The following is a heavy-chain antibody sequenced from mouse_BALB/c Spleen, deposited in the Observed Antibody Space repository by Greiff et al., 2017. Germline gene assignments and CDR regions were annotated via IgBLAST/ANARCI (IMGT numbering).Heavy chain of an antibody. CDR3: ARRYGSSYGAMDY. D-gene: IGHD1-1*01. CDR1: GYTFTSYW. CDR2: IDPSDSET. J-gene: IGHJ4*01. Sequence: QVQLQQPGAELVKPGAPVKLSCKASGYTFTSYWMNWVKQRPGRGLEWIGRIDPSDSETHYNQKFKDKATLTVDKSSSTAYIQLSSLTSEDSAVYYCARRYGSSYGAMDYWGQGTSVTVSS. V-gene: IGHV1-69*02.